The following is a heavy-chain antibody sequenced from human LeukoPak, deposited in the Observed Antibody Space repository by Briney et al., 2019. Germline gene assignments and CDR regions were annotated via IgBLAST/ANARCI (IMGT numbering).Heavy chain of an antibody. V-gene: IGHV3-23*01. CDR1: GFTFSSYA. CDR2: VSGSGTTT. J-gene: IGHJ5*02. CDR3: AKGRIAAASTNWFDP. D-gene: IGHD6-13*01. Sequence: GGSLRLSCATSGFTFSSYAMNWVRQAPGKGLEWVSVVSGSGTTTYYADSVKGRFTISRDNSKNTLYLKMTSLRSEDTAVYYCAKGRIAAASTNWFDPWGQGTLVTVSS.